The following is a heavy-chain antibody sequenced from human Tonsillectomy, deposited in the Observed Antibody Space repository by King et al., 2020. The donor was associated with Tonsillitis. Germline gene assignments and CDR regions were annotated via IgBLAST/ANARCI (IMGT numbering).Heavy chain of an antibody. D-gene: IGHD3-16*02. Sequence: VQLVQSGGGLVQPEGSLRLSCVASGFTLSSYRMNWVRQAPGKGLEWVSYISSSGNAIYYADSVKGRFTISRDNAKNSLYLQMNSLRAEDTAVYYCARVPKSYRVTVRLEAIFDPWAKEPLAPVPP. CDR3: ARVPKSYRVTVRLEAIFDP. CDR1: GFTLSSYR. J-gene: IGHJ5*02. CDR2: ISSSGNAI. V-gene: IGHV3-48*01.